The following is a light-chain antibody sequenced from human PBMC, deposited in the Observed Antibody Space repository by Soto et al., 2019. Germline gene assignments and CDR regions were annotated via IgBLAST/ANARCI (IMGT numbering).Light chain of an antibody. J-gene: IGKJ4*01. CDR3: QNYDDAPLT. Sequence: DIQMTQSPSSLSASVGDRVTITCRASQGVSNDLAWYQQKPGKVPKLLIYDASTLQSGVPSRFSGSGSGTDFHLTISRLPADDGGTYYCQNYDDAPLTFGGGTKVEIK. V-gene: IGKV1-27*01. CDR1: QGVSND. CDR2: DAS.